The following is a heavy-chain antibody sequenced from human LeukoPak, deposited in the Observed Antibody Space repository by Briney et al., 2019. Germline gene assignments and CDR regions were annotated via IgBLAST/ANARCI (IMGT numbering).Heavy chain of an antibody. CDR2: ISGSGDNT. D-gene: IGHD4-17*01. V-gene: IGHV3-23*01. CDR1: GFTFSSYA. CDR3: AKAADYGDPYYFDY. Sequence: GGSLRLSCAASGFTFSSYAMSWVRQAPGKGLEWVSGISGSGDNTYYADSVKGRFTISRDNSKNTLYLQMNSLRADDTAVYYCAKAADYGDPYYFDYWGQGTLVTVSS. J-gene: IGHJ4*02.